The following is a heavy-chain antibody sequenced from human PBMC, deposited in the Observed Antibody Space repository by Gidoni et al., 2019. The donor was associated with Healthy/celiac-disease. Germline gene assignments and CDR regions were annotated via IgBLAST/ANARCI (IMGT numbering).Heavy chain of an antibody. D-gene: IGHD4-17*01. J-gene: IGHJ4*02. Sequence: QVQLVQSGAEVKKHGASVKVSCKVSGYTITELSMHWVRQAPGKGLEWMGGFDPEDGETIYAQKFQGRVTMTEATSTDTAYMELSSLRSEDTSVYYCATTAAGDYGDYFDYWGQGTLVTVSS. CDR2: FDPEDGET. CDR3: ATTAAGDYGDYFDY. V-gene: IGHV1-24*01. CDR1: GYTITELS.